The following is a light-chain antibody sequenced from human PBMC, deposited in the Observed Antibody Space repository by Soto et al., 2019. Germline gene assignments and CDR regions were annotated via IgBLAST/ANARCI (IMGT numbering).Light chain of an antibody. Sequence: DLQMTQSPSSLSASVGDRVTITCRASQRISTYLNWYQQKPGKASKLLIYAASSLQSGVTSTFSSSASGTDFTLTISSLQPEDFATYSCQQSYSAPRTFGQGTKVEIK. J-gene: IGKJ1*01. CDR3: QQSYSAPRT. V-gene: IGKV1-39*01. CDR2: AAS. CDR1: QRISTY.